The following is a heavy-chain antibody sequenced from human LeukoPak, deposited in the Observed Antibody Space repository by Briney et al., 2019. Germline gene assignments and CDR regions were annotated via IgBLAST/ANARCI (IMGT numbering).Heavy chain of an antibody. CDR3: ARLLQGYYFDY. CDR2: IYSGGST. Sequence: GGSLRLSCAASGFTVSSTYLSWVRQAPGKGLEWVSLIYSGGSTYYTDSVMGRFTISRDNSKNTLYLQMNSLRDDDTAVYYCARLLQGYYFDYWGQGALVTVSS. J-gene: IGHJ4*02. CDR1: GFTVSSTY. V-gene: IGHV3-53*01.